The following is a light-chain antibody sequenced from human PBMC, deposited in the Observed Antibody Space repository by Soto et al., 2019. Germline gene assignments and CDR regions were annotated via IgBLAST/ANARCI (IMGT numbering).Light chain of an antibody. V-gene: IGKV3-11*01. J-gene: IGKJ1*01. CDR2: DAS. CDR1: QSVSSY. CDR3: QQRSNWRT. Sequence: EIVLTQSPATLSLSPGERAXLSCRASQSVSSYLAWYQQKPGQAPRLLIYDASNRATGIPARFSGSGSGTDFTLTISSLEPEDFAVYYCQQRSNWRTFGQGTKVEIK.